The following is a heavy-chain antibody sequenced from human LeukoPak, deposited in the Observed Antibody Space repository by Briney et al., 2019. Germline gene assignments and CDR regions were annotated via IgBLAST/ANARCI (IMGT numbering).Heavy chain of an antibody. J-gene: IGHJ4*02. CDR2: ISGSGGST. CDR1: GFTFSSYG. Sequence: PGGSLRLSCAASGFTFSSYGMSWVRQAPGKGLEWVSAISGSGGSTYYADYVKGRFTISRDNSKNTLYLQMNSLRAEDTAVYYCAKDQRSGYNWAGVGDFDYWGQGTLVTVSS. V-gene: IGHV3-23*01. D-gene: IGHD5-24*01. CDR3: AKDQRSGYNWAGVGDFDY.